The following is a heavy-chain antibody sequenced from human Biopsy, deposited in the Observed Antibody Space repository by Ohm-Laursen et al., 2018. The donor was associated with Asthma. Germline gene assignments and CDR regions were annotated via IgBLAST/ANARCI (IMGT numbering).Heavy chain of an antibody. CDR2: IIPIFGTP. V-gene: IGHV1-69*13. Sequence: ASVKVSCKASGGTFSRFAISWVRQAPGQGLEWMGGIIPIFGTPLYAQRFEGRVTITADESTSTVYMELGSLRSEDTAMYYCARGYSGSDRIVYYYSGLEVWGQGTTVTVSS. D-gene: IGHD5-12*01. CDR1: GGTFSRFA. CDR3: ARGYSGSDRIVYYYSGLEV. J-gene: IGHJ6*02.